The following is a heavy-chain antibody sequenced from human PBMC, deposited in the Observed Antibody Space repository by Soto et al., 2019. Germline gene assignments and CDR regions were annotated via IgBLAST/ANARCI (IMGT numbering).Heavy chain of an antibody. CDR3: ALQRGSGWTNFDY. CDR1: GFTFSAYW. J-gene: IGHJ4*02. Sequence: GGSLRLSCAASGFTFSAYWMHWVRQAPGKGLVWVSRIHSNGNTTTYADSVKGRFTISRDNAKNTLYLQMNSLRAEDTAVYYCALQRGSGWTNFDYWGQGTLVTVSS. D-gene: IGHD6-19*01. V-gene: IGHV3-74*01. CDR2: IHSNGNTT.